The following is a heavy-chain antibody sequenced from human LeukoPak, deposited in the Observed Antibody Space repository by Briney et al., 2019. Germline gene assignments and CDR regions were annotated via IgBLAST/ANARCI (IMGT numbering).Heavy chain of an antibody. V-gene: IGHV3-7*01. CDR2: IKGDGTKM. CDR1: GFTFSEYW. Sequence: PGGSLRLSCGASGFTFSEYWMTWVRQAPGRGQEWVANIKGDGTKMYYVDSVKGRFTISRDNDKNSLYLQMNNLRVEDTAVYHCARDGSCFDFWGQGALVTVSS. D-gene: IGHD6-19*01. J-gene: IGHJ4*02. CDR3: ARDGSCFDF.